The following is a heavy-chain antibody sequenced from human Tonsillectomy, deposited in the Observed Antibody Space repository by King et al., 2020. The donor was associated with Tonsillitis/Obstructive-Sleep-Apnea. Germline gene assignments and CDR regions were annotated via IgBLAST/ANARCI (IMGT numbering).Heavy chain of an antibody. D-gene: IGHD3-22*01. V-gene: IGHV5-51*01. J-gene: IGHJ5*02. Sequence: VQLVESGAEVKKPGESLKISCKGSGYSFTSYWIGWVRQMPGKGLEWMGIIYPGDSDTRYSPSFQGQVTISADKSISTAYLQWSSLKASDTAMYYCARQAENYYDSSGLSNHGFDPWGQGTLVTVSS. CDR3: ARQAENYYDSSGLSNHGFDP. CDR1: GYSFTSYW. CDR2: IYPGDSDT.